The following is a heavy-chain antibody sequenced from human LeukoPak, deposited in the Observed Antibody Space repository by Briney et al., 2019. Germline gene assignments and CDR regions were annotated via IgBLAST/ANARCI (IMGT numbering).Heavy chain of an antibody. CDR1: GGSFSGYY. D-gene: IGHD3-16*02. CDR2: INHSGST. J-gene: IGHJ4*02. CDR3: AREVYDYVWGSYRFYYFDY. V-gene: IGHV4-34*01. Sequence: SETPSLTCAVYGGSFSGYYWSWIRQPPGKGLEWIGEINHSGSTNYNPSLKSRVTISVDTSKNQFSLKLSSVTAADTAVYYCAREVYDYVWGSYRFYYFDYWGQGTLVTVSS.